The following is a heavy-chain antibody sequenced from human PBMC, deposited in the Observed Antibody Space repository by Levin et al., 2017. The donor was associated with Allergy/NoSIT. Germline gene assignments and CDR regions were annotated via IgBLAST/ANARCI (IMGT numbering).Heavy chain of an antibody. V-gene: IGHV3-48*03. CDR1: GFTFSSYE. Sequence: GGSLRLSCAASGFTFSSYEMNWVRRAPGKGLEWVSYISSTGSTIYSADSVKGRFTISRDNAKNSLYLHMNSLRAEDKAVYYCARQLGNFWSGYNYFDYWGQGTLVTVSS. D-gene: IGHD3-3*01. CDR2: ISSTGSTI. J-gene: IGHJ4*02. CDR3: ARQLGNFWSGYNYFDY.